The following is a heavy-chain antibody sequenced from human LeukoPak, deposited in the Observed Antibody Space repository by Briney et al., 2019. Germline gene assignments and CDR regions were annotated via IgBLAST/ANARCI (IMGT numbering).Heavy chain of an antibody. CDR1: GYTFTSYD. D-gene: IGHD3-22*01. Sequence: GASVTVSCKASGYTFTSYDINWVRQATGQGLEWMGWMNPNSGNTGYAQKFQGRVTMTRNTSISTAYMELSSLRSEDTAVYYCARGRDYYDSSGYEAFDIWGQGTMVTVSS. CDR3: ARGRDYYDSSGYEAFDI. J-gene: IGHJ3*02. CDR2: MNPNSGNT. V-gene: IGHV1-8*01.